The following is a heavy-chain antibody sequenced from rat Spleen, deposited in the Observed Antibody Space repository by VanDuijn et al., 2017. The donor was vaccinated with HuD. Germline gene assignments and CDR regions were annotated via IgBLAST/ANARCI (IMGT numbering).Heavy chain of an antibody. Sequence: EVQLVESDGGLVQPGRSLKLSCAASGFTFSDYYMAWVRQAQTKGLEWVATISYDGSSTYYRDSVKGRFTISRDNAKSTLYLQMDSLRSEDTATYYCARVGTNPFDYWGQGVMVTVSS. V-gene: IGHV5-29*01. CDR2: ISYDGSST. D-gene: IGHD1-10*01. CDR3: ARVGTNPFDY. CDR1: GFTFSDYY. J-gene: IGHJ2*01.